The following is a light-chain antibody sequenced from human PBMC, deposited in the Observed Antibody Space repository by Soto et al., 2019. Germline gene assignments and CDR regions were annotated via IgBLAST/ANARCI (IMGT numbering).Light chain of an antibody. J-gene: IGKJ1*01. CDR2: GAS. CDR3: QHYNNWPPRT. Sequence: EVVMTQSPVTLSVSPGERATLSCRASQSVNSTLAWYQQKPGQTPRLLIYGASTRATGIPARFSGSGSGTAFTLTISGLQSEDFAVYYCQHYNNWPPRTFGQGTKVEIK. V-gene: IGKV3-15*01. CDR1: QSVNST.